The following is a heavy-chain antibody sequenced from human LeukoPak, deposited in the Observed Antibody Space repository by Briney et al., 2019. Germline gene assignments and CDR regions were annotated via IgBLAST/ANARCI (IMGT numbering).Heavy chain of an antibody. CDR1: GSSISSSSYY. V-gene: IGHV4-39*07. CDR3: ARAHGAAAAYFDY. D-gene: IGHD6-13*01. Sequence: SETLSLTCTVSGSSISSSSYYWGWIRQPPGKGLEWIGSIYYSGSTYYNPSLKSRVTISVDTSKNQFSLKLSSVTAADTAVYYCARAHGAAAAYFDYWGQGTLVTVSS. CDR2: IYYSGST. J-gene: IGHJ4*02.